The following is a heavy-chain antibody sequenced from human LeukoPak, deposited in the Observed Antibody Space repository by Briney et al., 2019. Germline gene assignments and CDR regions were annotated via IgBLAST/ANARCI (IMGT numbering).Heavy chain of an antibody. J-gene: IGHJ4*02. V-gene: IGHV4-39*01. Sequence: PSETLSLTCTVSGGSISSSSYYWGWIRQPPGKGLEWIGSIYYSGSTYYNPSLKSRVTISVDTSKNQFSLKLSSVTAADTAVYYCARHSPTMIVLYYFDYWGQGTLVTVSS. CDR1: GGSISSSSYY. CDR2: IYYSGST. D-gene: IGHD3-22*01. CDR3: ARHSPTMIVLYYFDY.